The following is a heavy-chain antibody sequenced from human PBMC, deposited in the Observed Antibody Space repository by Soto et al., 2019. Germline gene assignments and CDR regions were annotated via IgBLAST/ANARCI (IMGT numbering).Heavy chain of an antibody. CDR3: ARAKVPTTVADY. Sequence: SETLSLTCTVSGGSISSYYWSWIRQPPGKGLEWIGYIYYSGSTNYNPPLKSRVTISVDTSKNQFSLKLSSVTAADTAVYYCARAKVPTTVADYWGQGTLVTVSS. CDR2: IYYSGST. D-gene: IGHD4-17*01. V-gene: IGHV4-59*12. CDR1: GGSISSYY. J-gene: IGHJ4*02.